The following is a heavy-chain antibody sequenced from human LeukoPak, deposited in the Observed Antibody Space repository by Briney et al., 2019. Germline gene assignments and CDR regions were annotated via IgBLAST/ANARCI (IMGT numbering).Heavy chain of an antibody. CDR1: GGTFSSYA. CDR2: FDPEDGET. J-gene: IGHJ4*02. D-gene: IGHD1-26*01. V-gene: IGHV1-24*01. CDR3: ATVVSGSQIH. Sequence: ASVKVSCKASGGTFSSYAISWVRQAPGQGLEWMGGFDPEDGETIYAQKFQGRVTMTEDTSTDTAYMELSSLRSEDTAVYYCATVVSGSQIHWGQGTLVTVSS.